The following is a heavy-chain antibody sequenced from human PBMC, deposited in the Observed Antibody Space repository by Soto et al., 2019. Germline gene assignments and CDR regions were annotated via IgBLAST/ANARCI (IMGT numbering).Heavy chain of an antibody. CDR1: GDTVSSGNAA. Sequence: SQTLSLTCVISGDTVSSGNAAWNWIRQSPSSGLQWLGRTFFRSKWHTDYAVSLRGRVTITADTSKNQFSLQLESVTPEDTAVYYCAVTSHGDYRNYYGMDVWGQGIPVTVS. CDR2: TFFRSKWHT. J-gene: IGHJ6*02. V-gene: IGHV6-1*01. D-gene: IGHD3-10*01. CDR3: AVTSHGDYRNYYGMDV.